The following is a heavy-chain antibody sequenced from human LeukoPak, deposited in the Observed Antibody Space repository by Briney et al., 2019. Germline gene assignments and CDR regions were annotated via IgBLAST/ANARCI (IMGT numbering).Heavy chain of an antibody. CDR1: GYTLTELS. CDR2: FDPEDGET. J-gene: IGHJ4*02. V-gene: IGHV1-24*01. CDR3: ATYYYDSSGYYGGYYFDY. D-gene: IGHD3-22*01. Sequence: VASVKVPCKVSGYTLTELSMHWVRQAPGKGLEWMGGFDPEDGETIYAQKFQGRVTMTEDTSTDTAYMELSSLRSEDTAVYYCATYYYDSSGYYGGYYFDYWGQGTLVTVSS.